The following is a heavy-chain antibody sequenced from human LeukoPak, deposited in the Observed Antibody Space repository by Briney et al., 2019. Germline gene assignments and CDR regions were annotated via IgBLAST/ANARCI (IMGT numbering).Heavy chain of an antibody. CDR2: ISGSGSTS. J-gene: IGHJ4*02. V-gene: IGHV3-23*01. D-gene: IGHD6-25*01. CDR3: AKDQRRYYQPIDY. Sequence: QPGGSLRLSCAASGFPFSSHAMRWVRQAPGRGLECVSAISGSGSTSYYADSVKGRFTISRDNSKNTLYLQMTSLRAEDTAVYYCAKDQRRYYQPIDYWGQGILVTVSS. CDR1: GFPFSSHA.